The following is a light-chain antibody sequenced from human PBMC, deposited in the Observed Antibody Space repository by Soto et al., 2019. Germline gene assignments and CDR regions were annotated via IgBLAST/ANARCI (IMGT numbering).Light chain of an antibody. CDR2: DGS. J-gene: IGKJ5*01. V-gene: IGKV3-11*01. Sequence: EVVLTQSPGTLSLSTGEGATLSCRASQIVTGDYLAWYQQKPGQAPRLLIYDGSNRATGIPARFSGSGSGTDFTLTISSLEPEDFAVYYCQQRSDWPPITFGQGTRLEIK. CDR3: QQRSDWPPIT. CDR1: QIVTGDY.